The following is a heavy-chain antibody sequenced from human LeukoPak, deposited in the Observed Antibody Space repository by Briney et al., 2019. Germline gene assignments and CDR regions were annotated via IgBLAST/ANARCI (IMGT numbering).Heavy chain of an antibody. J-gene: IGHJ5*02. D-gene: IGHD3-22*01. CDR3: ARARTQYSDGSGLNWFNP. CDR2: VFSSGKS. V-gene: IGHV4-31*03. CDR1: GDSFSSGGY. Sequence: SQTLSLTCTVSGDSFSSGGYSWIRQLPGMGLEWIGYVFSSGKSYYNPSLESRVTISLDTSKNQFSLRLSSVTAADTAVYYCARARTQYSDGSGLNWFNPWGHGTLVTVSS.